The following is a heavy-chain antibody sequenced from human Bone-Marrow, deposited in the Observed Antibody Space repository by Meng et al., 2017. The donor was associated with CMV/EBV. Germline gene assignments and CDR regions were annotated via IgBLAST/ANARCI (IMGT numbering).Heavy chain of an antibody. Sequence: SETLSLTCTVSGGSISSYYWSWIRQPPGKGLEWIGYIYDSGSTNYNPSLKSRVTISVDTSKNQFSLKLSSVTAAATAVYYCAREGASYGGIDYWGQGTLVTVSS. V-gene: IGHV4-59*01. CDR2: IYDSGST. CDR1: GGSISSYY. J-gene: IGHJ4*02. D-gene: IGHD3-16*01. CDR3: AREGASYGGIDY.